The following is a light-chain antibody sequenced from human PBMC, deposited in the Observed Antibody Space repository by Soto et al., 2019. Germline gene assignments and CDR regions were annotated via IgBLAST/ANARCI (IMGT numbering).Light chain of an antibody. J-gene: IGKJ5*01. Sequence: EIVMTQSPATLSVSPGDRVTLSCRASQSVTTNLAWYQQKPGQAPRLLIYGASTRAPRIPARFSGSGSVTEFTLTISRLQPEDFAVYYCQQYNNWPPITFGQGTRLEIK. V-gene: IGKV3-15*01. CDR1: QSVTTN. CDR3: QQYNNWPPIT. CDR2: GAS.